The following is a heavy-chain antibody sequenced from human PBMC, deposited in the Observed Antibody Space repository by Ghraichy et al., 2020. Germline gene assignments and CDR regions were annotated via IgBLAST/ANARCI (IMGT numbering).Heavy chain of an antibody. CDR3: ARDTLSKYNYYYGMDV. V-gene: IGHV1-69*13. Sequence: SVKVSCKASGGSFSSYGISWVRQAPGQGLEWMGGIIPILNTTNYAQKFQGRVTIIADEFTRTAYMDLSSLTSEDTAVYYCARDTLSKYNYYYGMDVWGQGPTVTVSS. CDR2: IIPILNTT. J-gene: IGHJ6*02. CDR1: GGSFSSYG. D-gene: IGHD4-11*01.